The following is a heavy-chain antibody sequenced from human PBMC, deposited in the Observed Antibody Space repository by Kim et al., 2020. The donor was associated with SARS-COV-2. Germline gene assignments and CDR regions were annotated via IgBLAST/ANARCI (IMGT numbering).Heavy chain of an antibody. D-gene: IGHD4-4*01. CDR3: ARSKGRGYFDY. V-gene: IGHV4-39*01. J-gene: IGHJ4*02. CDR2: IYYSGST. CDR1: GGSISSSSYY. Sequence: SETLSLTCTVSGGSISSSSYYWGWIRQPPGKGLEWIGSIYYSGSTYYNPSLKSRVTISVDTSKNQFSLKLSSVTAADTAVYYCARSKGRGYFDYWGQGTLVTVSS.